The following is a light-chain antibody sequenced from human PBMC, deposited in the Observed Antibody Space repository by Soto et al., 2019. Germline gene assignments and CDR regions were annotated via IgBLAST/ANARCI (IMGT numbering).Light chain of an antibody. V-gene: IGKV3-11*01. Sequence: EIVMTQSPATLSVSPGERATLSCRASQSVSIKLAWYQQKPGQAPRLLIYDTSTRATGIPARFSGSGSETDFTLTISSLEPEDFAVYYCQQRSNWPHSITFGQGTRLEIK. J-gene: IGKJ5*01. CDR2: DTS. CDR3: QQRSNWPHSIT. CDR1: QSVSIK.